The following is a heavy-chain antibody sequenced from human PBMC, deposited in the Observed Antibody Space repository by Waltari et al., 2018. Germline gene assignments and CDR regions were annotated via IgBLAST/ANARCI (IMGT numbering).Heavy chain of an antibody. CDR1: GGSLSGYY. J-gene: IGHJ6*03. Sequence: QVQLQQWGAGLLKPSETLSPTCAVYGGSLSGYYWSWLRHPPGKGVEWIGEINHSGSTIYNPSLKSRVTISVDTSKNQFSLKLSSVTAADTAVYYCARAIGFWSGFPNYYYCYYMDVWDKGTTVTVSS. CDR2: INHSGST. D-gene: IGHD3-3*01. CDR3: ARAIGFWSGFPNYYYCYYMDV. V-gene: IGHV4-34*01.